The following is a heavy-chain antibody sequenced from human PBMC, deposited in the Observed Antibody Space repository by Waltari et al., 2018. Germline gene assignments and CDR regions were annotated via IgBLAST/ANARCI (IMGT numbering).Heavy chain of an antibody. Sequence: EVQLVESGGGLVQPGGSLRLSCAASGFPFGSYWMSWVREAAGKGVRWVADRKQDGSANNYWDSVNGRFTISRDNAKHSLDLQTNSLRAEDTGVYYGARHYYPPWYFDLWGRGTLVTVSS. CDR3: ARHYYPPWYFDL. V-gene: IGHV3-7*01. D-gene: IGHD3-22*01. J-gene: IGHJ2*01. CDR2: RKQDGSAN. CDR1: GFPFGSYW.